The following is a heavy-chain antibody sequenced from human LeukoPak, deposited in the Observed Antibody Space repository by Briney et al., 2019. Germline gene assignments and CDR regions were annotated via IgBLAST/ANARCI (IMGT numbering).Heavy chain of an antibody. CDR1: GYTFTSYG. CDR3: ARYEISSGYYYGRSSIHYFDY. J-gene: IGHJ4*02. CDR2: ISAYNGNT. V-gene: IGHV1-18*01. Sequence: GASVKVSYKASGYTFTSYGISWVRQAPGQGLEWMGWISAYNGNTNYAQKLQGRVTMTTDTSTSTAYMELRSLRSDDTAVYHCARYEISSGYYYGRSSIHYFDYWGQGTLVTVSS. D-gene: IGHD3-22*01.